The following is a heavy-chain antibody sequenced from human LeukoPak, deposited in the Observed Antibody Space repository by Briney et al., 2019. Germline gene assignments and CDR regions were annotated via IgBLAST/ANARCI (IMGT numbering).Heavy chain of an antibody. CDR1: EFTFNRYW. CDR2: IKHDGSEA. Sequence: GGSLRLSCAASEFTFNRYWMSWVRQAPGKGLEWVANIKHDGSEAHYVDSVKGRFTISRDNAKNSLSLQMNSLNVDDTGVYFCTRDALFGSGRTHLDFWSQGTLVSVSS. J-gene: IGHJ4*02. CDR3: TRDALFGSGRTHLDF. V-gene: IGHV3-7*04. D-gene: IGHD3-10*01.